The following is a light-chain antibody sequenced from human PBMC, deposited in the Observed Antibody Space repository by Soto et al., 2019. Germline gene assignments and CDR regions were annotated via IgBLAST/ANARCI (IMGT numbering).Light chain of an antibody. Sequence: EIVLTQSPATLSLSPGERATLSCRASQSVSSYLAWYQQKPGQAPRLLIYDASSRATGIPARFSGSGSGTDFTLTISSLEPEDFAVYYCQQRSNWPSLTFGQGTRLEI. J-gene: IGKJ5*01. CDR3: QQRSNWPSLT. CDR2: DAS. V-gene: IGKV3-11*01. CDR1: QSVSSY.